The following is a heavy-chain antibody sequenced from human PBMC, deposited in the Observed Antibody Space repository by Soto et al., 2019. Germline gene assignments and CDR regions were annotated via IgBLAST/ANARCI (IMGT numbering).Heavy chain of an antibody. CDR2: IYWDNDK. Sequence: QITLKESGPTLVKPTQTLTLTCTFSGFSLRTSGVGVGWIRQPPGKALEWLALIYWDNDKRYSPSLKSRLTIPQDNSDNQVLLPTTNTYPVDTGKYYCAQSRCGVDCLQSYASHYYYGVDVWGQGTTVTVSS. D-gene: IGHD2-21*02. CDR3: AQSRCGVDCLQSYASHYYYGVDV. CDR1: GFSLRTSGVG. V-gene: IGHV2-5*02. J-gene: IGHJ6*02.